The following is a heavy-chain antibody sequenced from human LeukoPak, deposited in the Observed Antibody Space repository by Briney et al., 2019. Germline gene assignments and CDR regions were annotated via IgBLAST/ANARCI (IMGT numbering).Heavy chain of an antibody. V-gene: IGHV3-30*18. CDR3: AKAQPNYYDSWGASSNDAFDI. Sequence: PGGSQRLSCAASGFIFSSYAMSWVRQAPGKGLEWVAVISYDGSNKYYADSVKGRFTISRDNSKNTLYLQMNSLRAEDTAVYYCAKAQPNYYDSWGASSNDAFDIWGQGTMVTVSS. J-gene: IGHJ3*02. CDR2: ISYDGSNK. D-gene: IGHD3-22*01. CDR1: GFIFSSYA.